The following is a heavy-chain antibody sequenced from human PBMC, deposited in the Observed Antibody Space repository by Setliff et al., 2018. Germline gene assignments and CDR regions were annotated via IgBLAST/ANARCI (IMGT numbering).Heavy chain of an antibody. CDR1: GFSFSSYG. D-gene: IGHD3-3*01. CDR3: AKDFWSGYVSYLDP. CDR2: ISSSSSTI. Sequence: GSLRLSCAASGFSFSSYGMNWVRQAPEKGLEWVSYISSSSSTIYYADSVKGRFTISRDNAKNSLYLQMSDLRAEDTAVYYCAKDFWSGYVSYLDPWGQGTLVTVS. J-gene: IGHJ5*02. V-gene: IGHV3-48*01.